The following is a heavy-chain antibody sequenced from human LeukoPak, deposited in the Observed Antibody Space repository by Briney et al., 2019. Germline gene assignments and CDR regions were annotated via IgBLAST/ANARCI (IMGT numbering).Heavy chain of an antibody. J-gene: IGHJ5*02. V-gene: IGHV1-2*02. D-gene: IGHD6-19*01. Sequence: GASVKVSCKASGYIFTGYYIYWVRQAPGQGPEYMGWINPNSGGTNYAQKFQGRVTMTRDTSISTAYMDLTRLTSDDTAIYYCARGSSGWYLTSSFDPWGQGTLVIVSS. CDR3: ARGSSGWYLTSSFDP. CDR1: GYIFTGYY. CDR2: INPNSGGT.